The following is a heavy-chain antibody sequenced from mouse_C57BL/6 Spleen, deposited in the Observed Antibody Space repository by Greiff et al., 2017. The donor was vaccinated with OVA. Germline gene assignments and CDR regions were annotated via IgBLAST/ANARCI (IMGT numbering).Heavy chain of an antibody. J-gene: IGHJ2*01. CDR2: IDPNSGGT. Sequence: QVQLKQPGAELVKPGASVKLSCMASGYTFTSYWMHWVKQRPGRGLEWIGRIDPNSGGTKYNEKFKSKATLTVDKPSSTAYMQLSSLTSEDSAVYSCARSDYYGSRYWGQGTTLTVSS. D-gene: IGHD1-1*01. CDR3: ARSDYYGSRY. V-gene: IGHV1-72*01. CDR1: GYTFTSYW.